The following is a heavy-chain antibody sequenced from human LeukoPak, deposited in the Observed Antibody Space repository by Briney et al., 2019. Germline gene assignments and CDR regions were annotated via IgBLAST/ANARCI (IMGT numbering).Heavy chain of an antibody. CDR1: GYTFTGYY. J-gene: IGHJ4*02. CDR3: ARADLTYYDFWSGYKLLDY. V-gene: IGHV1-2*02. Sequence: GASVKVSCKASGYTFTGYYMHWVRQAPGQGLEWMGWINPNSDGTNYAQEFQGRVTMTRDTSISTAYMELSRLRSDDTAVYYCARADLTYYDFWSGYKLLDYWGQGTLVTVSS. CDR2: INPNSDGT. D-gene: IGHD3-3*01.